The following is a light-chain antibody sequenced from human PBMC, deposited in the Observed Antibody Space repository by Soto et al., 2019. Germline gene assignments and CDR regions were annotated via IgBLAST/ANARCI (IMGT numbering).Light chain of an antibody. CDR1: QSINSRH. V-gene: IGKV3-20*01. CDR2: GAS. J-gene: IGKJ1*01. CDR3: QQYNSSPCT. Sequence: NVLTQSPDTLSLSPGERATLSCRASQSINSRHLAWYQQKPGQAPRLLIYGASSRATGIQDRFSGSGSGTDFTLTISSLQPDDFATYYCQQYNSSPCTFGQGTKVDIK.